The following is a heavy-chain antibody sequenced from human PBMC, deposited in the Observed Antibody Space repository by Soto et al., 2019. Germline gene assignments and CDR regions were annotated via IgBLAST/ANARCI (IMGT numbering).Heavy chain of an antibody. CDR2: THYSGST. Sequence: SETLSLTCTVSGGSISSSSYYWGWIRQPPGKGLEWIGSTHYSGSTYYNPSLKSRVTISVDTSKNQFSLKLSSVTAADTAVYYCARHLGYCSSASCYYGWFDPWGQGTLVTVSS. D-gene: IGHD2-2*03. CDR3: ARHLGYCSSASCYYGWFDP. CDR1: GGSISSSSYY. J-gene: IGHJ5*02. V-gene: IGHV4-39*01.